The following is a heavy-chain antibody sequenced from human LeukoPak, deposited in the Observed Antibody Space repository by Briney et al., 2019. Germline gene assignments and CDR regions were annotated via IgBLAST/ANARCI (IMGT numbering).Heavy chain of an antibody. Sequence: PGRSLRLSCAASGFTFSSYGMHWVRQAPGKGLEWVAVISYDGSNKYYADSVKGRFTIPRDNSKNTLYLQMNSLRAEDTAVYYCVCHRGFDYWGQGTLVTVSS. CDR2: ISYDGSNK. J-gene: IGHJ4*02. V-gene: IGHV3-30*03. D-gene: IGHD1-14*01. CDR3: VCHRGFDY. CDR1: GFTFSSYG.